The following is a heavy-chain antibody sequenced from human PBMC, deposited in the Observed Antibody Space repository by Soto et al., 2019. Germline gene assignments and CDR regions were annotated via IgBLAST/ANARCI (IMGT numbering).Heavy chain of an antibody. CDR3: ARCSSIAGLYYGMDV. V-gene: IGHV4-31*03. Sequence: QVQLQESGPGLVKPSQTLSLTCTVSGGSISSGGYYWTWIRQHPGKGLEWIGYNYYSGITYYNPSLTSRVTIALDTSKNQFSLKLSSVNAADTAVYYCARCSSIAGLYYGMDVWGQGTTVTVSS. CDR1: GGSISSGGYY. D-gene: IGHD6-6*01. CDR2: NYYSGIT. J-gene: IGHJ6*02.